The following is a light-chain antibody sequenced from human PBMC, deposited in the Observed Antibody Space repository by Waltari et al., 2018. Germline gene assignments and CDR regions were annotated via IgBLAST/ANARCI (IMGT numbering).Light chain of an antibody. V-gene: IGKV3-20*01. J-gene: IGKJ4*01. Sequence: VLTQSPGTLSLSPGESATLPCRASQSVLHNYLAWYQQKPGQPPRPHIYGAYNRATGVPDRFSGSGSGTDFTFTISRLEPEDFAVYYCQQYASPPPLTFGGGAKVEIK. CDR2: GAY. CDR3: QQYASPPPLT. CDR1: QSVLHNY.